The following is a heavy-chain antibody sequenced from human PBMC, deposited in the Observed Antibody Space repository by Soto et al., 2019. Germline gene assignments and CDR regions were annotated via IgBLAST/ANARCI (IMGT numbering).Heavy chain of an antibody. V-gene: IGHV1-18*01. J-gene: IGHJ3*02. CDR3: ASRGNWNDVGAFDI. CDR2: ISAYNGNT. D-gene: IGHD1-1*01. Sequence: ASVKVSCKASGYTFTSYGISWVRQAPGQGLEWMGWISAYNGNTNYAQKLQGRVTMTTDTSTSTAYMELRSLRSDDTAVYYCASRGNWNDVGAFDIWGQGTMVTVSS. CDR1: GYTFTSYG.